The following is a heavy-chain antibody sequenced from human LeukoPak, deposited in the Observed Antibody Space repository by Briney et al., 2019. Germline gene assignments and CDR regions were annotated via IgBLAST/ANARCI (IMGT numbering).Heavy chain of an antibody. CDR1: GFTFSSYA. CDR3: ANGRGWSGSLGAY. J-gene: IGHJ4*02. D-gene: IGHD3-3*01. CDR2: ICGSGGST. V-gene: IGHV3-23*01. Sequence: GGSLRLSCAASGFTFSSYAMSWVRQAPGKGLEWVSAICGSGGSTYYADSVKGRFTISRDNSNNTLYLQMNSLRAEDTAVYYCANGRGWSGSLGAYWGQGTLVTVSS.